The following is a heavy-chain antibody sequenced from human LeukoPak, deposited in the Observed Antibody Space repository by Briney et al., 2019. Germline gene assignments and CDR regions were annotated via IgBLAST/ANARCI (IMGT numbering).Heavy chain of an antibody. D-gene: IGHD5-18*01. V-gene: IGHV1-46*01. CDR2: INPSGGST. CDR1: GYTFTSYY. Sequence: ASVKVSCKASGYTFTSYYMHWVRQAPGQGLEWMGIINPSGGSTTYAQKFQGRVTMTRDTSTSTVYMELSSLRSEDTAVYYCARDNWGVHTANDRWGQGTLVTVSS. CDR3: ARDNWGVHTANDR. J-gene: IGHJ4*02.